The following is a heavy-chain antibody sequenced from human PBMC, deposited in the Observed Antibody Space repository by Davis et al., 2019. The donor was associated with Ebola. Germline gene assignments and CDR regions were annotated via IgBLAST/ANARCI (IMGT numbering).Heavy chain of an antibody. V-gene: IGHV3-48*02. CDR2: ISSSSSTI. J-gene: IGHJ4*02. Sequence: GGSLRLSCAASGFTFSSYSMNWVRQAPGKGLEWVSYISSSSSTIYYADSVKGRFTISRDNAKNPLYLQMNSLRDEDTAVYYCARGAGFLCDYWGQGTLVTVSS. CDR3: ARGAGFLCDY. CDR1: GFTFSSYS.